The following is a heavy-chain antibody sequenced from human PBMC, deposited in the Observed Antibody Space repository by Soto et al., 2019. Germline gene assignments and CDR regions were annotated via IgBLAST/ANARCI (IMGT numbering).Heavy chain of an antibody. V-gene: IGHV6-1*01. CDR2: TYYRSRWYN. CDR1: GDSVSSNSAA. J-gene: IGHJ6*02. Sequence: SQTLSLTCAISGDSVSSNSAAWNWIRQSSSRGLEWLGRTYYRSRWYNDYAVSVKSRITINPDTSKNQFSLQLNSVTPEDTAVYYCARDRREYSSSSLLYYYYGMDVWGQGTTVTVSS. CDR3: ARDRREYSSSSLLYYYYGMDV. D-gene: IGHD6-6*01.